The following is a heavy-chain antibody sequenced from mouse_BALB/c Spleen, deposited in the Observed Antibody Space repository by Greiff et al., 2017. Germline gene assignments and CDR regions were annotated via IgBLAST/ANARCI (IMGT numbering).Heavy chain of an antibody. Sequence: EVQLVESGGGLVQPGGSLRLSCATSGFTFTDYYMSWVRQPPGKALEWLGFIRNKANGYTTEYSASVKGRFTISRDHSPSILYLQMNTLRAEDSATYYCARDSSGYVAMDYWGQGTSVTVSS. V-gene: IGHV7-3*02. CDR1: GFTFTDYY. CDR2: IRNKANGYTT. D-gene: IGHD3-1*01. J-gene: IGHJ4*01. CDR3: ARDSSGYVAMDY.